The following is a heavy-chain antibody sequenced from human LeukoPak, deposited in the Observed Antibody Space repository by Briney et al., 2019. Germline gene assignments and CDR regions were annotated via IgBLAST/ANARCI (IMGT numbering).Heavy chain of an antibody. V-gene: IGHV1-69*01. CDR1: GGTLRGDA. CDR3: ATLNVMTYYDNSGDYYYYMDV. Sequence: SVKVSCTSSGGTLRGDAISWVRQAPGQGLEWMGGIIPMFGAPTYAQTFQGRVTITADDSATTVYMELSSLGSEDTAVYYCATLNVMTYYDNSGDYYYYMDVWGKGTTVTISS. CDR2: IIPMFGAP. J-gene: IGHJ6*03. D-gene: IGHD3-22*01.